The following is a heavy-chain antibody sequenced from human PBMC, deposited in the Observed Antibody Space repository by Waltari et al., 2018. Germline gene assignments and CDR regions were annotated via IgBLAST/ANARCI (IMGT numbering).Heavy chain of an antibody. CDR1: VCSISSSSYF. Sequence: QLQLQESGPGLVKPSETLSLTCTVSVCSISSSSYFWGWIRQPPAKWLEWIGSIYYSGSTYYNPSLKSGVTISVDTSKNQFYLKLRSVTAADTAVYYCARLTTTFTRSYCGGDCLDYWGQGTLVTVSS. V-gene: IGHV4-39*07. CDR3: ARLTTTFTRSYCGGDCLDY. D-gene: IGHD2-21*02. CDR2: IYYSGST. J-gene: IGHJ4*02.